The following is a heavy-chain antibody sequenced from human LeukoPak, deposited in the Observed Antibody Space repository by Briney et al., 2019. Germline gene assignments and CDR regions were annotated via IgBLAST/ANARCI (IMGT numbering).Heavy chain of an antibody. Sequence: ASETLSLTCTVSGGSISSSNYYWGWIRQTPGKGLEWIGSIYYSGSTYYNPSLKSRVTISVDTSKNQFSLKLSSVTAADTAVYYCARHPRNGSYPFYYYGMDVWGQGTTVTVSS. J-gene: IGHJ6*02. CDR1: GGSISSSNYY. V-gene: IGHV4-39*01. D-gene: IGHD1-26*01. CDR2: IYYSGST. CDR3: ARHPRNGSYPFYYYGMDV.